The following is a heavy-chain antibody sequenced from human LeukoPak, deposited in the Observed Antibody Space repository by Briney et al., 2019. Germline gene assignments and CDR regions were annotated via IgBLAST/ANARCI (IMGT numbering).Heavy chain of an antibody. CDR2: IYYSGST. V-gene: IGHV4-59*08. J-gene: IGHJ6*02. D-gene: IGHD6-13*01. Sequence: KSSETLSLTCTVSGGSISSYYWSWIRQPPGKGLERIGYIYYSGSTNYNPSLKSRVTISVDTSKNQFSLKLSSVTAADTAVYYCARLPTLYSSSWYRSYYYGMDVWGQGTTVTVSS. CDR3: ARLPTLYSSSWYRSYYYGMDV. CDR1: GGSISSYY.